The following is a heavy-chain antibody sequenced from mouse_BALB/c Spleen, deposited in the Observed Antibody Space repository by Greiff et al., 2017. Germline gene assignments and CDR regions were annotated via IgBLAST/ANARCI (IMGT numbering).Heavy chain of an antibody. CDR2: ISSGGSYT. V-gene: IGHV5-6-4*01. CDR1: GFTFSSYT. J-gene: IGHJ2*01. CDR3: TRVESTAYFDY. Sequence: LVESGGGLVKPGGFLKLSCAASGFTFSSYTMSWVRQTPEKRLEWVATISSGGSYTYYPDSVKGRFTISRDNAKNTLYLQMSSLKSEDTAMYYCTRVESTAYFDYWGQGTTLTVSS. D-gene: IGHD1-2*01.